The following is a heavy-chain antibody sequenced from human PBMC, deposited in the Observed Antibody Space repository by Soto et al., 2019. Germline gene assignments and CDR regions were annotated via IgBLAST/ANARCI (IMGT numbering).Heavy chain of an antibody. CDR1: GYTFTGYY. Sequence: GASVKVSCKASGYTFTGYYMHWVRQAPGQGLEWMGWINPNSGGTNYAQKFQGRVTMTRDTSISTAYMELSRLRSDDTAVYYCARGPLSSGLHNWFDPLGQGTLATVSS. D-gene: IGHD3-22*01. CDR3: ARGPLSSGLHNWFDP. CDR2: INPNSGGT. J-gene: IGHJ5*02. V-gene: IGHV1-2*02.